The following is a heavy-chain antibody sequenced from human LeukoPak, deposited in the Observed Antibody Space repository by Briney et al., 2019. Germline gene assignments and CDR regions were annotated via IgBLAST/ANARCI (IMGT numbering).Heavy chain of an antibody. CDR2: IRYDGSNK. CDR3: AKAHCSGGSCYI. Sequence: GGSLRLSCAASGFTFSSYGMHWVRQAPGKGLEWVAFIRYDGSNKYYADSVKGRFTISRDNAKNSLYLQMNSLRAEDTAVYYCAKAHCSGGSCYIWGQGTMVTVSS. V-gene: IGHV3-30*02. CDR1: GFTFSSYG. J-gene: IGHJ3*02. D-gene: IGHD2-15*01.